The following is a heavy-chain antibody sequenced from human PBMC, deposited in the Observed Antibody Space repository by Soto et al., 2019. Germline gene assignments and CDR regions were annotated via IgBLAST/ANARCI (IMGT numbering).Heavy chain of an antibody. V-gene: IGHV3-23*01. CDR1: GFTFSSYA. D-gene: IGHD6-19*01. CDR2: ISGSGDST. Sequence: EVQLLESGGGLVQPGGSLRLSCAASGFTFSSYAMSWVRQAPGKGLEWVSGISGSGDSTYYADSVKGRFTISRDNSKNTLYRQMNSRRAEDTALYYCAKGVPGIAVAGTGYFQHWGQGTLVTVSS. J-gene: IGHJ1*01. CDR3: AKGVPGIAVAGTGYFQH.